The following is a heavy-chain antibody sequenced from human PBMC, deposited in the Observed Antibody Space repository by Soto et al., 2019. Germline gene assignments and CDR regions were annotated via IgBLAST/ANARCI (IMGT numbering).Heavy chain of an antibody. Sequence: ASVKVCCEAAGCSFSSDASSWVRQAPGQGLEWMGGIIPIFGTANYAQKFQGRVTITADESTSTAYMELSSLRSEDTAVYYCARVGKMATVSDEFDYWGQGTLVTVSS. D-gene: IGHD5-12*01. V-gene: IGHV1-69*13. J-gene: IGHJ4*02. CDR2: IIPIFGTA. CDR3: ARVGKMATVSDEFDY. CDR1: GCSFSSDA.